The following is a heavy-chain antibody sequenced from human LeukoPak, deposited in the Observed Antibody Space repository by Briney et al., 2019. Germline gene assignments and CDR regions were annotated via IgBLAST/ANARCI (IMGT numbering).Heavy chain of an antibody. CDR3: ARQQAVSGTFYFDY. CDR2: VLHFGST. CDR1: GGSIGPYY. D-gene: IGHD6-19*01. Sequence: ASGTLSLTCTVSGGSIGPYYWSWIRQPPGRGLEWIGYVLHFGSTHYSPSLGSRAAISLDTSKKQFSLRLTDVTATDTAVYYCARQQAVSGTFYFDYWGQGSLVTVSS. J-gene: IGHJ4*02. V-gene: IGHV4-59*08.